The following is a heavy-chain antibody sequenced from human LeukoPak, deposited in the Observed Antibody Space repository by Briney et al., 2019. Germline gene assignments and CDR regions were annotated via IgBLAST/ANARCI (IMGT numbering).Heavy chain of an antibody. V-gene: IGHV3-53*01. CDR1: GFTFSNAL. D-gene: IGHD3-9*01. CDR2: IYSGGST. J-gene: IGHJ4*02. Sequence: GRSLRFSCAASGFTFSNALMSWGRQAPGKGLEWVSVIYSGGSTYYADSVKGRFTISRDNSKNTLYLQMNSLRAEDTAVYYCAADDILTGYAGWGQGTLVTVSS. CDR3: AADDILTGYAG.